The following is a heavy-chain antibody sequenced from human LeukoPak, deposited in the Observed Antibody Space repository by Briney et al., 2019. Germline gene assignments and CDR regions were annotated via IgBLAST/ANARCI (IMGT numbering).Heavy chain of an antibody. CDR2: IYSDDTT. Sequence: PGGSLRLSCASSGFTVTINYLSWVRQAPGKGLDWGSVIYSDDTTYYADSLPGRFTIPRENSQHTLYPQMNNLKGPEPAGYYCASGLNFDDSRMDAFWGQGTMVTVSS. D-gene: IGHD3-22*01. CDR1: GFTVTINY. V-gene: IGHV3-53*01. CDR3: ASGLNFDDSRMDAF. J-gene: IGHJ3*01.